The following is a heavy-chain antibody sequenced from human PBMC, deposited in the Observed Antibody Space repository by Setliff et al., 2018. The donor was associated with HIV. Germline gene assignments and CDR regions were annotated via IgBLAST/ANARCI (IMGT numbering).Heavy chain of an antibody. D-gene: IGHD6-19*01. J-gene: IGHJ4*02. Sequence: PSVKVSCKASGYTFTGYHLHWVRQAPGQGPEWMGRINPNNGGTNYAQEFQGRVTMTRDTSITTAYMELSRLTSDDTAVYYCARDRAPIIAVPGTRGFDDWGQGTLVTVSS. V-gene: IGHV1-2*06. CDR2: INPNNGGT. CDR3: ARDRAPIIAVPGTRGFDD. CDR1: GYTFTGYH.